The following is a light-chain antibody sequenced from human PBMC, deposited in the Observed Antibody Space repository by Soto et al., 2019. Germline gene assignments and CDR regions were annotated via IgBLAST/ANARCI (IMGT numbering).Light chain of an antibody. J-gene: IGKJ1*01. V-gene: IGKV3-15*01. Sequence: EVVMTQSPATLSLSPGERVTLSFMASQSVRSNLAWYQQKPGQSPRLLIYGASTRATGIPARFSGSGSGTEFTLTINSLQSEDFAVYFCQQYNNWPPWTFGQGTKVDIK. CDR2: GAS. CDR3: QQYNNWPPWT. CDR1: QSVRSN.